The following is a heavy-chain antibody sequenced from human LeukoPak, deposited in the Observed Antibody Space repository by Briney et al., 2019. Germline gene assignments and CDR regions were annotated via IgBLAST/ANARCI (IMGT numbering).Heavy chain of an antibody. V-gene: IGHV4-34*01. CDR1: GGSFSGYY. D-gene: IGHD4-17*01. CDR2: IYYSGST. CDR3: ARVERYNGDYGWFDP. Sequence: SETLSLTCAVYGGSFSGYYWGWIRQPPGKGLEWIGSIYYSGSTNYNPSLKSRVTIAMDTSKNQFSLRLRSVTAADTAVYYCARVERYNGDYGWFDPWGQGTLVTVSS. J-gene: IGHJ5*02.